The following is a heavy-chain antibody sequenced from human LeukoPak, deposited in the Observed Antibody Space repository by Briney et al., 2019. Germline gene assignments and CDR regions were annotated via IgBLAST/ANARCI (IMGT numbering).Heavy chain of an antibody. Sequence: PGGSLRLSCAASGFTFSSYAMSWVRQAPGKGLEWVSAISGSGGSTYYADSVKGRPTISRDNSKNALYLQMNSLRAEDTAVYYCAKDTQTDYDFWSGPDYWGQGTLVTVSS. CDR2: ISGSGGST. D-gene: IGHD3-3*01. V-gene: IGHV3-23*01. CDR3: AKDTQTDYDFWSGPDY. CDR1: GFTFSSYA. J-gene: IGHJ4*02.